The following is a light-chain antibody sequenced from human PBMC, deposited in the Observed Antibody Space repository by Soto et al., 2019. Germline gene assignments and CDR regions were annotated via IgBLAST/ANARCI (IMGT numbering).Light chain of an antibody. CDR3: QQFHDLPFT. J-gene: IGKJ3*01. CDR2: DAS. Sequence: DIQMTQSPSSLSASVGDRVTITCQASQDNTKSLNWFQQKPGKAPVLLIYDASNLETGVPSNFSGSGSGTDFTFTISSLQPEHIATYYCQQFHDLPFTFGPGTKVEVK. CDR1: QDNTKS. V-gene: IGKV1-33*01.